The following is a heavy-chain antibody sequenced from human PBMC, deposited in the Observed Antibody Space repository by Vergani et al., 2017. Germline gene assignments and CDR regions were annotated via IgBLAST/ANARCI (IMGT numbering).Heavy chain of an antibody. J-gene: IGHJ4*02. D-gene: IGHD6-19*01. V-gene: IGHV4-59*12. CDR2: IYYSGST. Sequence: QVQLQVSGPGLVKPSETLSLTCTVSGGSISSYYWSWIRQPPGKGLEWIGYIYYSGSTNYNPSLKSRVTISVDTSKNQFSLKLSSVTAADTAVYYCARVPVRGWYFDYWGQGTLVTVSS. CDR1: GGSISSYY. CDR3: ARVPVRGWYFDY.